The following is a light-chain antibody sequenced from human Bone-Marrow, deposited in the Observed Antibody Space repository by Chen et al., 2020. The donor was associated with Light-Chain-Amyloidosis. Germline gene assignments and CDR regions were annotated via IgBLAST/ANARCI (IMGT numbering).Light chain of an antibody. J-gene: IGKJ4*01. CDR2: RAS. V-gene: IGKV4-1*01. Sequence: DIVMTQYPDALAVSLGERATITCKSSRSVLSPSHNRNYLAWYQQKRGQPPKLLIYRASTRQSGVPDRFSGSGSGTDFTLTISSLQADDVALYFCQQYYGTPTFGGGT. CDR3: QQYYGTPT. CDR1: RSVLSPSHNRNY.